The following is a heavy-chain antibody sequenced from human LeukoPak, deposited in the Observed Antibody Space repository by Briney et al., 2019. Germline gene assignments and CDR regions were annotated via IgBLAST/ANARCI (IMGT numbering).Heavy chain of an antibody. J-gene: IGHJ4*02. Sequence: GGSLRLSCAASGFTFSSYWMNWVRQAPGKGLEWVSAISGSGGSTYYADSVKGRFTISRDNSKNTLYLQMNSLRAEDTAVYYCAKLGRWGDTDYWGQGTLVTVSS. CDR3: AKLGRWGDTDY. V-gene: IGHV3-23*01. D-gene: IGHD2-21*02. CDR2: ISGSGGST. CDR1: GFTFSSYW.